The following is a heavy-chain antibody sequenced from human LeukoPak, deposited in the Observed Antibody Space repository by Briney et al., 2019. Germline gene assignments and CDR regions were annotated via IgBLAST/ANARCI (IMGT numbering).Heavy chain of an antibody. CDR2: INPNSGGT. Sequence: ASVKVSCKTSGYTFTGFYIHWPRQAPGQGLEWMGWINPNSGGTNYAQKFQGLVTLSRDTSITTAYMEFSRVTSDDTAVYYCARTRPPCTSCLLLDYWGQGTLVTVSS. CDR1: GYTFTGFY. J-gene: IGHJ4*02. D-gene: IGHD2-2*01. CDR3: ARTRPPCTSCLLLDY. V-gene: IGHV1-2*02.